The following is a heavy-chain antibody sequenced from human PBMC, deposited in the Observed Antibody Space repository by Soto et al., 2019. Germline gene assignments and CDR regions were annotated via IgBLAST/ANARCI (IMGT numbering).Heavy chain of an antibody. CDR3: ARLWCVGCSGHPPVDY. Sequence: EVQVVESGGGFVQPGGSLRLSCVVSEFTFSDYSMNWVRQAAGKGLEWVSFISAGGSDIYYADSVKGRFTISRDNAKNSLYLEMNGLRDEDAAVYYCARLWCVGCSGHPPVDYWGQGTLVTVSS. J-gene: IGHJ4*02. CDR1: EFTFSDYS. CDR2: ISAGGSDI. V-gene: IGHV3-48*02. D-gene: IGHD2-15*01.